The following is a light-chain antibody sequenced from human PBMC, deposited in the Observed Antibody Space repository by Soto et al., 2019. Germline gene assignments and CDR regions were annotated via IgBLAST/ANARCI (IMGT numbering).Light chain of an antibody. Sequence: DIQMTQSPSSVSASVGDRFTITCRASQGISSWLAWYQQKPGKAPKLLIYDASSLESGVPSRFSGSGSGTEFTLTISSLQPDDFATYYCQQYNSYPRTFGQGTKVDIK. V-gene: IGKV1-5*01. CDR3: QQYNSYPRT. J-gene: IGKJ1*01. CDR1: QGISSW. CDR2: DAS.